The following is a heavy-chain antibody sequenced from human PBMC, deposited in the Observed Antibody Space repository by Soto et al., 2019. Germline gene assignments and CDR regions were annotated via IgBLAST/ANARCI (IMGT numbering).Heavy chain of an antibody. J-gene: IGHJ3*02. CDR2: IYWDDDK. CDR1: GFSLSTSGVG. Sequence: QITLKESGPTLVKPTQHLTLTCTFSGFSLSTSGVGVGWIRQPQGKALEWLALIYWDDDKRYSPSLKSRHTIPKDTSKNQVVLTMTTMNPVDTATYYCAHSDYCYDSSGYYPDAFDIWGQGTMGTVSS. D-gene: IGHD3-22*01. V-gene: IGHV2-5*02. CDR3: AHSDYCYDSSGYYPDAFDI.